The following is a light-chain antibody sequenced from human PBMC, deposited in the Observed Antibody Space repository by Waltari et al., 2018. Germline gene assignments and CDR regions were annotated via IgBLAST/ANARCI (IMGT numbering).Light chain of an antibody. J-gene: IGKJ2*01. CDR3: QQYNNWPPFT. V-gene: IGKV3-15*01. CDR2: GPS. Sequence: EIVMTQSPAPLSVSPGESVTLSCRASHSLRSNLAWYQQKPGQAPRLLIYGPSTRATGIPARFSGSGSGTEFTLTISSLQSEDFAVYYCQQYNNWPPFTFGQGTKLEIK. CDR1: HSLRSN.